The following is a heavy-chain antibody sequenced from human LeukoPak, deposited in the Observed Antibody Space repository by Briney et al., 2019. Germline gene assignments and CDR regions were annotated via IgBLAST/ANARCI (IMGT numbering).Heavy chain of an antibody. V-gene: IGHV3-15*01. J-gene: IGHJ4*02. Sequence: GGSLRLSCAASGFTFSNAWMSWVRQAPGKGLEWVGRIKSKTGGGTTDYAAPVKGRFTISRDDSKNTLYLQMNSLKTEDTAVYYCTTAPTYYDILTDDYWGQGTLVTVSS. D-gene: IGHD3-9*01. CDR3: TTAPTYYDILTDDY. CDR2: IKSKTGGGTT. CDR1: GFTFSNAW.